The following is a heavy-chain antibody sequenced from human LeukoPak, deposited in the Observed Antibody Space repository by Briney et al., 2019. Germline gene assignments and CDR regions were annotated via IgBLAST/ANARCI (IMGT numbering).Heavy chain of an antibody. CDR3: ARGLSRRGSIAARFYYYYMDV. Sequence: ASVKVSCKASGYTFTSYDINWVRQATGQGLEWMGWMNPNSGNTGYAQKFQGRVTMTRNTSISTAYMELSSLRSEDTAVYYCARGLSRRGSIAARFYYYYMDVGGKGTTVTVSS. J-gene: IGHJ6*03. CDR2: MNPNSGNT. D-gene: IGHD6-6*01. CDR1: GYTFTSYD. V-gene: IGHV1-8*01.